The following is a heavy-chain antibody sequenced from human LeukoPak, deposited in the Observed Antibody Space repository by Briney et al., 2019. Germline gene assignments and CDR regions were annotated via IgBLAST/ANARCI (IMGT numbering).Heavy chain of an antibody. CDR3: ATELVDTAMVERAFDI. CDR2: FDPEDGET. D-gene: IGHD5-18*01. J-gene: IGHJ3*02. Sequence: ASVKVSCKVSGYTLTELSMHWVRQAPGKGLEWMGGFDPEDGETIYAQKFQGRVTMTEDTSTDTAYVELSSLRSEDTAVYYCATELVDTAMVERAFDIWGQGTMVTVSS. CDR1: GYTLTELS. V-gene: IGHV1-24*01.